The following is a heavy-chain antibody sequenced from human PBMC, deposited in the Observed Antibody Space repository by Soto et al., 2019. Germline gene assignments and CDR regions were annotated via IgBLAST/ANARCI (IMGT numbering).Heavy chain of an antibody. V-gene: IGHV4-39*01. J-gene: IGHJ4*02. CDR3: AILIEGSQLPEYYFDS. Sequence: PSETLSLTCTVSGGSISSSSFYWSWILQPPGKGLEYIGNIYYSGNTYYNPSLKSRVTISVDASKNQFSLKLNSVTAADTAIYYCAILIEGSQLPEYYFDSRRQGLLVSVPS. D-gene: IGHD1-1*01. CDR1: GGSISSSSFY. CDR2: IYYSGNT.